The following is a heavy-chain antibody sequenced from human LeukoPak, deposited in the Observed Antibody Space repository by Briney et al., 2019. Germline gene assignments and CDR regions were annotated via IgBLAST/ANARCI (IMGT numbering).Heavy chain of an antibody. Sequence: GGSLRLSCAASGFTFSSYSMNWVRQAPGKGLEWVSYISSGSGSSIYYADSVKGRFSISRDNAKNSVYLQMNRLRDEDTAVYYCARLNWNDSYLGQGTPVTVSS. CDR3: ARLNWNDSY. CDR1: GFTFSSYS. V-gene: IGHV3-48*02. J-gene: IGHJ4*02. CDR2: ISSGSGSSI. D-gene: IGHD1-1*01.